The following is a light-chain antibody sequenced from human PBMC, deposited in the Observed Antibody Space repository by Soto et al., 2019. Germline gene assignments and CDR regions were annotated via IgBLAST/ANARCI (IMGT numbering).Light chain of an antibody. V-gene: IGKV3-20*01. CDR2: SAS. J-gene: IGKJ4*01. Sequence: EIVLTQSPGTLSLSPGERVTLSCRASQSFSSNYLAWYQQKPGQAPRLLIYSASSRATGIPDRFSGSGSGTAFTLTINRLEPEDFAVYYCQQYGGSPRVTFGGGTKVEIK. CDR1: QSFSSNY. CDR3: QQYGGSPRVT.